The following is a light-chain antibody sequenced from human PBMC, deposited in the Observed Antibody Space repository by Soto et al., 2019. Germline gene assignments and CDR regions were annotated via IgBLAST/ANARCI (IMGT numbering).Light chain of an antibody. V-gene: IGKV2-30*01. J-gene: IGKJ2*02. CDR2: KVS. Sequence: DVVMTQSPLSLPVTLGQPASISCRSSQSLVYSDGNTYLNWFQQRPGQSPRRLIYKVSNRDSGVPDRFSGSGSVTDFTLKISRVEADDGGVYYFIQGTHWPPRTFGQGTKLEIK. CDR3: IQGTHWPPRT. CDR1: QSLVYSDGNTY.